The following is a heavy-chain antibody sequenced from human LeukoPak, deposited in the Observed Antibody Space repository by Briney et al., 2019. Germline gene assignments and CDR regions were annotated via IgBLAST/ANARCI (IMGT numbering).Heavy chain of an antibody. J-gene: IGHJ2*01. CDR1: GYTFTGYS. Sequence: ASVKVSCKASGYTFTGYSMHWVRQAPGQGLEWMGWINPNSGGTNYAQKFQGRVTMTRDTSISTAYMELSRLRSDDTAVYYCARETSSSSTSPNWYFDLWRRGTLVTVSS. D-gene: IGHD6-6*01. V-gene: IGHV1-2*02. CDR2: INPNSGGT. CDR3: ARETSSSSTSPNWYFDL.